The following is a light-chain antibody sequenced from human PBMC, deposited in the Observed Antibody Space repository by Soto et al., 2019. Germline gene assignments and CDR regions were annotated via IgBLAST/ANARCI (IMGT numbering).Light chain of an antibody. J-gene: IGLJ1*01. V-gene: IGLV2-8*01. CDR1: RSDVGGYNY. CDR3: LSYADTAYV. Sequence: QSVLTQPPSASGPPGQSATISSAGTRSDVGGYNYVSWYQQYPGKVPKLMIYEVSERPSGVPDRFSGSKSGNTAFLTVSGLQAEDEADYYCLSYADTAYVFGTGTKVTVL. CDR2: EVS.